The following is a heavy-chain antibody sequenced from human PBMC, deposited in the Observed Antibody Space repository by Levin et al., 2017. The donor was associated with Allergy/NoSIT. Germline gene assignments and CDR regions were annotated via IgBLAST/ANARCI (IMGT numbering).Heavy chain of an antibody. V-gene: IGHV3-49*03. CDR2: IRSKAYGGTT. D-gene: IGHD3/OR15-3a*01. CDR3: TRVWLLDRPKYYDYGMDV. CDR1: GFTFGDYA. Sequence: GGSLRLSCTASGFTFGDYAMSWFRQAPGKGLEWVGFIRSKAYGGTTEYAASVKGRFTISRDDSKSIAYLQMNSLKTEDTAVYYCTRVWLLDRPKYYDYGMDVWGQGTTVTVSS. J-gene: IGHJ6*02.